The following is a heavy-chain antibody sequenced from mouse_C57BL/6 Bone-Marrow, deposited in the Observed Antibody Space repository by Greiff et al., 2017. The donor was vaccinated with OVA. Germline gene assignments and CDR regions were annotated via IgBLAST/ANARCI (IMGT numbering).Heavy chain of an antibody. D-gene: IGHD2-1*01. J-gene: IGHJ2*01. V-gene: IGHV5-9-1*02. CDR3: TREPSIYYGNYHLYFDY. CDR1: GFTFSSYA. CDR2: ISSGGDYI. Sequence: EVKVVESGEGLVKPGGSLKLSCAASGFTFSSYAMSWVRQTPEKRLEWVAYISSGGDYIYYADTVKGRFPISRDNARNTLYLQMSSLKSEDTAMYYCTREPSIYYGNYHLYFDYWGQGTTLTVSS.